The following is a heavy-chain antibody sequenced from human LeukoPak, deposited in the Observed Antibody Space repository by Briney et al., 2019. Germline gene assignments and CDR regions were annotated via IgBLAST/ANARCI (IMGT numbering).Heavy chain of an antibody. CDR2: IYTSGST. D-gene: IGHD3-10*01. Sequence: SETLSLTCTVSGGSISSGSYYWSWIRQPAGKGLEWIGRIYTSGSTNYNPSLKSRVTISVDTSKNQFSLKLSSVTAADTAVYYCARDTELATDYWGQGTLVTVSS. V-gene: IGHV4-61*02. CDR3: ARDTELATDY. CDR1: GGSISSGSYY. J-gene: IGHJ4*02.